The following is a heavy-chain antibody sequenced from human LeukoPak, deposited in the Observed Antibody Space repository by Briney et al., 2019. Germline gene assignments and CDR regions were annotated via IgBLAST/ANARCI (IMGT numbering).Heavy chain of an antibody. J-gene: IGHJ4*02. CDR3: AAYSSSW. Sequence: GGSLRLSCAASGFTVSSNYMSWVRQAPGKGLEWVSVIYSGGSKYYADSVKGRFTISRDNTKNTLYLQMNSLRAEDTAVYYCAAYSSSWRGQETLVTVSS. V-gene: IGHV3-53*01. D-gene: IGHD6-13*01. CDR1: GFTVSSNY. CDR2: IYSGGSK.